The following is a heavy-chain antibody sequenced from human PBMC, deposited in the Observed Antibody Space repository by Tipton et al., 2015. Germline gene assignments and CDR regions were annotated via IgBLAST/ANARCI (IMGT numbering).Heavy chain of an antibody. CDR3: ARGTSVAGTGFLDL. CDR2: MNQDGSAK. V-gene: IGHV3-7*01. D-gene: IGHD6-19*01. J-gene: IGHJ5*02. Sequence: SLRLSCAVSGFTFSSYGMNWVRQAPGKGLEWVANMNQDGSAKYYVDSVKGRFTISRDNAENSLHLQMNSLSAEDTAMYYCARGTSVAGTGFLDLWGQGTPVTVSS. CDR1: GFTFSSYG.